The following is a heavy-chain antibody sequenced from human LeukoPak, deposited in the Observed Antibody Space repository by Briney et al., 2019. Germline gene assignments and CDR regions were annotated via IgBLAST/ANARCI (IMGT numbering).Heavy chain of an antibody. V-gene: IGHV1-8*01. Sequence: ASVKVSCKASGYTFTTYDINWVRQATGQRLEWMGWMNRNSGNTGYAQKFQGRVTMTRNTSISTAYMELSSLRSEDTAVYYCARTDTGGWTYYYYMDVWGKGTTVTVSS. D-gene: IGHD3/OR15-3a*01. CDR1: GYTFTTYD. CDR3: ARTDTGGWTYYYYMDV. J-gene: IGHJ6*03. CDR2: MNRNSGNT.